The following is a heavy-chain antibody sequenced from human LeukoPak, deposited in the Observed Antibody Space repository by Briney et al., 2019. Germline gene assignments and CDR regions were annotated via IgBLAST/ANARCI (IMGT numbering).Heavy chain of an antibody. CDR3: ARDPLGGYFDWLASGVPKYYFDY. V-gene: IGHV1-18*01. J-gene: IGHJ4*02. D-gene: IGHD3-9*01. CDR2: ISAYNGNT. CDR1: SYTFTSYG. Sequence: ASVKVSCKASSYTFTSYGISWVRQAPGQGLEWMGWISAYNGNTNYAQKLQGRVTMTTDTSTSTAYMELRSLRSDDTAVYYCARDPLGGYFDWLASGVPKYYFDYWGQGTLVTVSS.